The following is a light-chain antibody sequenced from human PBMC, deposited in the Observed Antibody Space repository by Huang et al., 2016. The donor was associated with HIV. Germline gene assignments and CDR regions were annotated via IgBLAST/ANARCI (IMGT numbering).Light chain of an antibody. CDR3: QQRKYWPPIT. CDR1: QSVNSY. CDR2: DAS. V-gene: IGKV3-11*01. Sequence: ETVLTQSPATLSLSPGERATLSCRASQSVNSYLAWYHQKPGQTPRPLIYDASNRATGIPARFSGSGSGTDFTLTISSLEPEDFAVYYCQQRKYWPPITFGQGTRLEIK. J-gene: IGKJ5*01.